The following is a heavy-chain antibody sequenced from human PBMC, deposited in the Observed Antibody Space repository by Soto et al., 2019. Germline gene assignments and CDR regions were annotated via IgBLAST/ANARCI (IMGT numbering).Heavy chain of an antibody. Sequence: QVQLVQSGAELKKPGASVKISCQASGYTFTRYYIHWVRQAPGQGLEWMGVINPNAGTTTYAPKFPGRLAMTSDTSTSTVYMEMSSLRSDDTAVYYCARGYGGVVVYFDHWGQGSLVTVSS. CDR1: GYTFTRYY. D-gene: IGHD3-16*02. CDR3: ARGYGGVVVYFDH. J-gene: IGHJ4*02. V-gene: IGHV1-46*01. CDR2: INPNAGTT.